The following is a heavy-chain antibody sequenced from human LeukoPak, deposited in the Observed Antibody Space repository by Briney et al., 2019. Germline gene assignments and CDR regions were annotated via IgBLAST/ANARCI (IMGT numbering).Heavy chain of an antibody. CDR2: ISGYNGNT. J-gene: IGHJ2*01. CDR1: GYTFTNYG. CDR3: AREGGFGTRRHYWYFDL. D-gene: IGHD3-10*01. V-gene: IGHV1-18*01. Sequence: ASVRVSCKTSGYTFTNYGVSWVRQAPGQGLEWMGWISGYNGNTNYAQKYRGRVTMTTDTSTSTVYMELMSLRSDDTAVYYCAREGGFGTRRHYWYFDLWSRGTLVTVSS.